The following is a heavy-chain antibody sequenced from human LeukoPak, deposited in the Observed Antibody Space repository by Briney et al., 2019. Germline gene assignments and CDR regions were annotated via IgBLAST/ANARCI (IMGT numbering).Heavy chain of an antibody. D-gene: IGHD2-15*01. V-gene: IGHV4-59*01. Sequence: SETLSLTCTVSGGSISSYYWSWIRQPPGKGLEWIGYIYYSGSTNYNPSLKSRVTISVDTSKNQFSLKLSSVTAADTAVYYCPRVSYCSGGSCYFGYYGMDVWGQGTTVTVSS. CDR2: IYYSGST. J-gene: IGHJ6*02. CDR1: GGSISSYY. CDR3: PRVSYCSGGSCYFGYYGMDV.